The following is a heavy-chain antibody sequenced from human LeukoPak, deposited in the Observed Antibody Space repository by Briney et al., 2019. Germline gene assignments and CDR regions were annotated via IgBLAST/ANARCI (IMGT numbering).Heavy chain of an antibody. CDR3: ARGEKWLPDY. CDR2: INHSGST. D-gene: IGHD5-12*01. CDR1: GGSFSGYY. J-gene: IGHJ4*02. V-gene: IGHV4-34*01. Sequence: PSETLSLTCAVYGGSFSGYYWSWIRQPPGRGLEWIGEINHSGSTNYNPSLKSRVTISVDTSKNQFSLKLSSVTAADTAVYYCARGEKWLPDYWGQGTLVTVSS.